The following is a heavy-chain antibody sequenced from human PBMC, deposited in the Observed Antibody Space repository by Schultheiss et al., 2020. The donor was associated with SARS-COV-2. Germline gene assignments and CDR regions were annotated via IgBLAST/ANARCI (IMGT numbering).Heavy chain of an antibody. CDR3: ARDKYSSSWLPMYYFDY. V-gene: IGHV1-18*01. J-gene: IGHJ4*02. Sequence: ASVKVSCKASVYTFTSYGISWVRQAPGQGLEWMGWISAYNGNTNYAQKLQGRVTMTTDTSTSTAYMELRSLRSDDTAVYYCARDKYSSSWLPMYYFDYWGQGTLVTVSS. CDR1: VYTFTSYG. D-gene: IGHD6-13*01. CDR2: ISAYNGNT.